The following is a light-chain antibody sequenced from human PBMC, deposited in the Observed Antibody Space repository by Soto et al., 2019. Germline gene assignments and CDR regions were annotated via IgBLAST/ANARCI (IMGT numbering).Light chain of an antibody. V-gene: IGLV2-14*01. CDR2: EVS. J-gene: IGLJ1*01. CDR1: SSDVGGYNY. CDR3: TSFTFSSSLV. Sequence: QSVLTQPTSVSGSPGQSITISCTGTSSDVGGYNYVSWYQQHPGKVPKVMIFEVSNRPSGISHRFSGSKSGNTASLTISGLQAEDEADYYCTSFTFSSSLVFGTGTKVTVL.